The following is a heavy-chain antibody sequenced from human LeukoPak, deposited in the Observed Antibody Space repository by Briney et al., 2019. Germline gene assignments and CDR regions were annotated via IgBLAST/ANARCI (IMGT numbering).Heavy chain of an antibody. CDR1: GGTFSSYA. V-gene: IGHV1-69*04. CDR3: ARDLSGYASFDY. D-gene: IGHD5-12*01. Sequence: SVKVSCKASGGTFSSYAISWVRQAPGQGLEWMGRIIPILGIANYAQKFQGRVTMTTDTSTSTAYMELRSLRSDDTAVYYCARDLSGYASFDYWGQGTLVTVSS. CDR2: IIPILGIA. J-gene: IGHJ4*02.